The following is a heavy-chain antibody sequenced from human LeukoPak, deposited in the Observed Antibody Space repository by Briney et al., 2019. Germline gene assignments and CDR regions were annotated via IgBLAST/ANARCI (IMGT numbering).Heavy chain of an antibody. CDR3: TRDGGSWSHLDY. Sequence: PAGSLTLPCEGSGFIFSECAIHWVRQASGKGLEWVGRIDTRGKGSATAYAASVRGRFTLSRDDSKSTAYLQMSSLKTEDTAAYFCTRDGGSWSHLDYWGQGVLVTVSS. CDR1: GFIFSECA. CDR2: IDTRGKGSAT. J-gene: IGHJ4*02. V-gene: IGHV3-73*01. D-gene: IGHD1-26*01.